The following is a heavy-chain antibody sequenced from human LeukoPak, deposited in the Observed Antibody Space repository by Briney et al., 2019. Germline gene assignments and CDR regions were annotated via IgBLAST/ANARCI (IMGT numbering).Heavy chain of an antibody. CDR3: ARRYGDYRKGYFDY. Sequence: PSETLSLTCAVSGAFISGSNWWSWVRQPPGKGLEWIGEIYHSGNTNYNPSLKSRVTISVDKSKNQFSLKLSSVTAADTAVYYCARRYGDYRKGYFDYWGQGTLVTVSS. CDR2: IYHSGNT. J-gene: IGHJ4*02. V-gene: IGHV4-4*02. D-gene: IGHD4-17*01. CDR1: GAFISGSNW.